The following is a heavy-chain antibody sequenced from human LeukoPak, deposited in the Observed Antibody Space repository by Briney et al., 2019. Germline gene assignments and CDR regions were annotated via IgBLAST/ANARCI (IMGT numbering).Heavy chain of an antibody. V-gene: IGHV4-4*07. D-gene: IGHD2-2*01. CDR2: IYTSGST. J-gene: IGHJ3*02. CDR3: ARDSTARAYDI. Sequence: SETLSLTCSVSGGSITSYYWSWIRKPAGKGLEWIGRIYTSGSTNYSPSLKSRITMSVDTSNNQFSLNLSSVTVADTAVYYCARDSTARAYDIWGQGTMVTVSS. CDR1: GGSITSYY.